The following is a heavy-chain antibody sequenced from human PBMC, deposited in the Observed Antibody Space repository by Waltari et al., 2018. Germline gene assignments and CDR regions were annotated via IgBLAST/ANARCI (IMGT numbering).Heavy chain of an antibody. V-gene: IGHV1-2*06. CDR2: INPYSGGT. CDR1: GYSFTGHY. J-gene: IGHJ4*02. CDR3: ARAKASIIGGFDY. Sequence: QVHLEQSGAEVKKSGASLRVSCQASGYSFTGHYIHWVREVPGQGLEWRGRINPYSGGTNYAQPFQGRLTMTGDTTSSTVYMDLTSLTSADTAIYYCARAKASIIGGFDYWGQGSPVTVSS.